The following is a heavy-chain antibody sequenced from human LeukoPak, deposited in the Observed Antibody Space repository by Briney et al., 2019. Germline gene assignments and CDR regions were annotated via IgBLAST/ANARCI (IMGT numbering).Heavy chain of an antibody. D-gene: IGHD5-12*01. CDR1: GGSISSGNHL. V-gene: IGHV4-39*01. CDR2: MSYSGNT. CDR3: ARPKGIWLKSVFHY. Sequence: PSETLSLTCTVSGGSISSGNHLWGWIRQPPGKGLEWIGSMSYSGNTHYNPSLRRRVTMSVDTSKNQVSLRLSSVTAADTALYYCARPKGIWLKSVFHYWGQGILVTVSS. J-gene: IGHJ4*02.